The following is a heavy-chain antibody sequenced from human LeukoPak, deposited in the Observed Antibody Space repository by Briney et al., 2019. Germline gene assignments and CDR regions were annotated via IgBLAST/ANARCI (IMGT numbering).Heavy chain of an antibody. CDR3: ARHSRKDVLRYFDWLFAFDY. Sequence: SETLSLTCAVYGGSFSGYYWSWIRQPPGKGLELIGEINHSGSTNYNPSLKSRVTISVDTSKNQFSLKLSSVTAADTAVYYCARHSRKDVLRYFDWLFAFDYWGQGTLVTVSS. J-gene: IGHJ4*02. CDR1: GGSFSGYY. CDR2: INHSGST. D-gene: IGHD3-9*01. V-gene: IGHV4-34*01.